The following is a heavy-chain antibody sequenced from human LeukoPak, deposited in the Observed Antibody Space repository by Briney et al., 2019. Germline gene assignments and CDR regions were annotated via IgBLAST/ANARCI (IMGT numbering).Heavy chain of an antibody. Sequence: PGGSLRLSCAASGFTVTTNYMTWVRQAPGKGLEWVSIIYSGGYTDYADSVKGRFTISRDNSKNTLDLQMNSLRAEDTAVYYCARPPPRLDGSGWYYFDYWGQGTLVTVSS. D-gene: IGHD6-19*01. J-gene: IGHJ4*02. CDR1: GFTVTTNY. V-gene: IGHV3-66*01. CDR2: IYSGGYT. CDR3: ARPPPRLDGSGWYYFDY.